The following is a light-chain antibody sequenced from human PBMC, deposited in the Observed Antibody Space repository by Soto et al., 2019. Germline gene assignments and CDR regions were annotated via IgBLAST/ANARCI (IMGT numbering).Light chain of an antibody. CDR1: QNINSW. V-gene: IGKV1-5*03. CDR2: KAS. Sequence: DIQMTQSPSTLSASVGDRVTITCRASQNINSWLAWYQQKPGKAPKLLIYKASSLESGVPTRFSASGSGTESTLTISSLQPDDFAAYYCQQYEIYPITFGQGTRLEIK. J-gene: IGKJ5*01. CDR3: QQYEIYPIT.